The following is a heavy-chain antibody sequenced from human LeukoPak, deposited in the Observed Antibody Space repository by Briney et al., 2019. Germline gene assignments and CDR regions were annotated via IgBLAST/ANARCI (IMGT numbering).Heavy chain of an antibody. CDR1: GFTLSDFY. CDR2: ISTSGSGDTM. CDR3: AREGMSMVRGVISNY. J-gene: IGHJ4*02. D-gene: IGHD3-10*01. Sequence: GGSLRLSCAASGFTLSDFYMSWIRQAPGKGLEWVSYISTSGSGDTMYYADSVRGRFTISRDDAKNSLYLQMNSLRADDTAVYYCAREGMSMVRGVISNYWGQGTLVTVSS. V-gene: IGHV3-11*01.